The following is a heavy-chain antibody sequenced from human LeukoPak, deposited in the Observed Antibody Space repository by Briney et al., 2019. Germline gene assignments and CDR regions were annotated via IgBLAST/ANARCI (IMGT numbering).Heavy chain of an antibody. CDR1: GFTFSSYW. CDR2: INSDGSST. J-gene: IGHJ5*02. D-gene: IGHD2-2*01. V-gene: IGHV3-74*01. CDR3: ARDRGYCSSTSCYDNH. Sequence: GGSLRLSXAASGFTFSSYWMHWVRQAPGKGLVWVSRINSDGSSTSYADSVKGRFTISRDNAKNTLYLQMNSLRAEDTAVYYCARDRGYCSSTSCYDNHWGQGTLVTVSS.